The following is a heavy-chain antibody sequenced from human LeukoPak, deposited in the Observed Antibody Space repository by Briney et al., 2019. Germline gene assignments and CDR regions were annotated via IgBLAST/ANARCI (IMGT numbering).Heavy chain of an antibody. CDR2: INQSRNT. V-gene: IGHV4-34*01. Sequence: PPETLSLTCAVYGGSFGGYYWSWIRQPPGKGLEWIGEINQSRNTNYNASLKSRVTVSLDTSRTQFSLNLTSVTAADTAVYYCARGGHGYGAPQPFDIWGQGTMVSISS. CDR3: ARGGHGYGAPQPFDI. D-gene: IGHD3-22*01. CDR1: GGSFGGYY. J-gene: IGHJ3*02.